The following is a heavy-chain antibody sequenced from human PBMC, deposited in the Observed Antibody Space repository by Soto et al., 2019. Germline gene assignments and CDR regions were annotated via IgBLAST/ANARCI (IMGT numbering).Heavy chain of an antibody. CDR2: TYYRSRWYN. D-gene: IGHD3-16*01. J-gene: IGHJ4*02. V-gene: IGHV6-1*01. CDR3: EREFPYYVSSASYLDD. CDR1: GDSVSGNSAA. Sequence: SQPLSLTCAISGDSVSGNSAAWNWIRQSPSRGLEWLGRTYYRSRWYNDYAVSVKSRITVTPDTSKNQFSLHLNSVTPEDTAVYYCEREFPYYVSSASYLDDWGQGARVTVAS.